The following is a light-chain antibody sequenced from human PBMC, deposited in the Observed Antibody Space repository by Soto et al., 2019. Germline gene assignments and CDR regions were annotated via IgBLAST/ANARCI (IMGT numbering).Light chain of an antibody. V-gene: IGKV1-5*03. Sequence: DIQMTQSPSTLSGSVGDRVTITCRASQTISSWLDWYQQKPGKAPKLLIYKASTLKSGVPSRFSGSGSGTEFTLTISSLQPEDFATYYCQHYNSYSAAFGKGTKVELK. CDR2: KAS. J-gene: IGKJ1*01. CDR3: QHYNSYSAA. CDR1: QTISSW.